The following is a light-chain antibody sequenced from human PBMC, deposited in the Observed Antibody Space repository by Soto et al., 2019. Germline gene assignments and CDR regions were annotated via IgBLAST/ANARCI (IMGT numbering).Light chain of an antibody. Sequence: DIQMTQSPSSLSASVGDRVTITCRASQGINNYLAWYQVQPGKGPKLLIYAASTLQSGVPSRFSGSGSGTDFTLTISSLQPEDVATYFWQKYNRAPRTFGQGTRVEI. J-gene: IGKJ1*01. V-gene: IGKV1-27*01. CDR2: AAS. CDR3: QKYNRAPRT. CDR1: QGINNY.